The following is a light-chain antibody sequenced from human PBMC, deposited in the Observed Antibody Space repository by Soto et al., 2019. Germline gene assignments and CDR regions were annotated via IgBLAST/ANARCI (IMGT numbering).Light chain of an antibody. J-gene: IGKJ4*01. V-gene: IGKV3-20*01. CDR2: GAS. Sequence: EIVLTQSPGTLSLSPGARATLSCRASQRVSSSYLAWYQQKPGQAPRLLIYGASYRATGIPDRFSASGSGPDFTLTITRLEPDDFAVYYCQQYDSSPLTFGGGTKVEIK. CDR3: QQYDSSPLT. CDR1: QRVSSSY.